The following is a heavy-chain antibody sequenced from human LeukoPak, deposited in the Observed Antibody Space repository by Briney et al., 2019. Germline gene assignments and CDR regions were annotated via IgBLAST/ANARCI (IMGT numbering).Heavy chain of an antibody. CDR2: INPNSGGT. D-gene: IGHD2-15*01. CDR1: GYTFTGYY. V-gene: IGHV1-2*02. CDR3: AKGGGIPRSWFEP. Sequence: GASVKVSCKASGYTFTGYYMHWVRQAPGQGREWGEWINPNSGGTNYAQKFQGRVTMTRDTSISTAYMDMSTVRSEDTAVYYCAKGGGIPRSWFEPSGQGNPVTASS. J-gene: IGHJ5*02.